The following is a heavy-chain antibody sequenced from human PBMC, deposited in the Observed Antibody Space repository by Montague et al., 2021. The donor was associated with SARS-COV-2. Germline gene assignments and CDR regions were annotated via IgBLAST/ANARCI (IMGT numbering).Heavy chain of an antibody. CDR3: ARDPWRITIFGGVTRYGMDV. Sequence: SETLSLTCTVSGGSISSSSYYWGWIRQPPGKGLEWIGSIYYTGSTYYNPSLKSRVTISVDTSKNQFSLKLSSVTAADTAVYYCARDPWRITIFGGVTRYGMDVWGQGTTVTVSS. D-gene: IGHD3-3*01. CDR2: IYYTGST. J-gene: IGHJ6*02. V-gene: IGHV4-39*07. CDR1: GGSISSSSYY.